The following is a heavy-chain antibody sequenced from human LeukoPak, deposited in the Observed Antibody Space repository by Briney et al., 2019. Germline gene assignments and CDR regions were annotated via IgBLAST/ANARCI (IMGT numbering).Heavy chain of an antibody. V-gene: IGHV1-2*02. Sequence: ASVKVSCKASGYTFTGYYMHWVRQAPGQGLEWMGWINPNSGGTNYAQKFQGRVTMTRDTSISTAYMELSRLRSDDTAVSYCASRSGWYAPFDYWGQGTLVTVSS. CDR3: ASRSGWYAPFDY. J-gene: IGHJ4*02. D-gene: IGHD6-19*01. CDR2: INPNSGGT. CDR1: GYTFTGYY.